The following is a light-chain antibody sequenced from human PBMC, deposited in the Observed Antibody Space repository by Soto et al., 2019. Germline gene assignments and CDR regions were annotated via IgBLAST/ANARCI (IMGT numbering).Light chain of an antibody. CDR1: QSVNNN. V-gene: IGKV3-15*01. CDR3: QQYGISPRT. CDR2: GAS. J-gene: IGKJ1*01. Sequence: EIVMTQSPATLSVSPGERATVPCRASQSVNNNLAWYQQKPGQAPSLLIYGASTRATGIPARFSGSGYGTEFTLTISRLEPEDFAVYYCQQYGISPRTFGQGTKVDI.